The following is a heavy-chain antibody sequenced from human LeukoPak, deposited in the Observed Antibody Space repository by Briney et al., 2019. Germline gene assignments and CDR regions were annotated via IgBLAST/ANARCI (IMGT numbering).Heavy chain of an antibody. J-gene: IGHJ4*02. V-gene: IGHV3-74*01. CDR1: GFTFSTYW. CDR3: ARGRELLNPFDY. Sequence: GGSLRLSCAASGFTFSTYWMHWVRQAPGKGLVWASGIKSDGSSTSYADSVKGRFTISRDNAKNTLYLQMNSLRAEDTAVYYCARGRELLNPFDYWGQGTLVTVSS. CDR2: IKSDGSST. D-gene: IGHD1-7*01.